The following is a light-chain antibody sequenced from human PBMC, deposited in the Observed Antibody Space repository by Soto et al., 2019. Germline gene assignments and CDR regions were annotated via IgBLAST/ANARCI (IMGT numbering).Light chain of an antibody. CDR3: SSYTSSNTLL. CDR1: SSALGSYNY. V-gene: IGLV2-14*03. J-gene: IGLJ2*01. Sequence: QSALTQPASVSGSPGQSITLSCTGTSSALGSYNYVSWYQQHPGKAPKLMIYGVSNRPSGVSNRFSGSKSGNTASLTISGLQAEDEADYYCSSYTSSNTLLFGGGTKLTVL. CDR2: GVS.